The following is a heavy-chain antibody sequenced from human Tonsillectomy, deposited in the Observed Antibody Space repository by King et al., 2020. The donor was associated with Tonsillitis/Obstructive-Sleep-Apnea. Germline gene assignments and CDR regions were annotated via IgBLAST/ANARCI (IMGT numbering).Heavy chain of an antibody. CDR2: IYYSGSN. D-gene: IGHD3-3*01. Sequence: VQLQESGPGLVKPSETLSLTCSVSGASIRTYYWSWIRQTPGKGLEWIGYIYYSGSNKYNPSLKSRVTILADTSKNQFSLRLSSVTAADTAVYYCARNRPHNDCWSGVDGLDIWGQGTMVSVSS. J-gene: IGHJ3*02. V-gene: IGHV4-59*01. CDR1: GASIRTYY. CDR3: ARNRPHNDCWSGVDGLDI.